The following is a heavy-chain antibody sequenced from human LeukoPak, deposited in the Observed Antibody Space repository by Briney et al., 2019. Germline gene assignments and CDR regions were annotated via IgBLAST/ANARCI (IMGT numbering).Heavy chain of an antibody. J-gene: IGHJ6*02. CDR3: AREIRDCSSTSCYNYYGMDV. CDR1: GYIFPDYY. CDR2: INPNSGGT. D-gene: IGHD2-2*01. V-gene: IGHV1-2*06. Sequence: ASVKVSCKGSGYIFPDYYIYWVRQAPGQGLERMGRINPNSGGTNYAQKFQGRVTMTRDTSISTAYMGLSRLRSDDTAVYYCAREIRDCSSTSCYNYYGMDVWGQGTTVTVSS.